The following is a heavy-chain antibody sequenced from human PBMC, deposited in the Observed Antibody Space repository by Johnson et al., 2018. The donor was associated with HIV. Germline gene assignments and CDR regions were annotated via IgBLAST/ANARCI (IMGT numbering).Heavy chain of an antibody. D-gene: IGHD2-21*01. V-gene: IGHV3-33*01. CDR1: GFTFSSYG. J-gene: IGHJ3*02. Sequence: QVQLVESGGGVVQPGRSLRLSCAASGFTFSSYGMHWVRQAPGKGLEWVAVIWYDGSNKYYADSVKGRFTISRDNSKNTLYLQMNSLRAEDTAVYFCARDSLDGEYAFDIWGQGTMLTVSS. CDR2: IWYDGSNK. CDR3: ARDSLDGEYAFDI.